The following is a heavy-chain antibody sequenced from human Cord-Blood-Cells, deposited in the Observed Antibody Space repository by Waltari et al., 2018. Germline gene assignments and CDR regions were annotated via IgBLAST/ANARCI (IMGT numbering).Heavy chain of an antibody. CDR1: GYTLTELS. D-gene: IGHD2-2*02. CDR3: ATEYCSSTSCYTTPDAFDI. Sequence: QVQLVQPGAEVTKPGASVKVSCKVSGYTLTELSMPWVRQAPGTGLEWMGGFDPEDGETIYAQKFQGRVTMTEDTSTDTAYMELSSLRSEDTAVYYCATEYCSSTSCYTTPDAFDIWGQGTMVTVSS. CDR2: FDPEDGET. J-gene: IGHJ3*02. V-gene: IGHV1-24*01.